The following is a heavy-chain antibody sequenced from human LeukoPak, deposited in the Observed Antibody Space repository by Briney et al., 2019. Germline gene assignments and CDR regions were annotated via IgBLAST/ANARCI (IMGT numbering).Heavy chain of an antibody. CDR3: AKGRYTYASTARYFDY. J-gene: IGHJ4*02. CDR2: ISGSGGST. Sequence: GGSLRLSCAASGFIFSNYAMSWVRQAPGRGLEWVSAISGSGGSTYFADSVKGRFTISRDISKNTLYLQMDSLRAEDTALYFCAKGRYTYASTARYFDYWGQGALVTVSS. CDR1: GFIFSNYA. D-gene: IGHD5-18*01. V-gene: IGHV3-23*01.